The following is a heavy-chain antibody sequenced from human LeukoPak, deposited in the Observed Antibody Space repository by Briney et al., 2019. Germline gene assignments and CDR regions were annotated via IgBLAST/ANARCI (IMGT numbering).Heavy chain of an antibody. CDR1: AFTFSDYY. V-gene: IGHV3-11*01. CDR3: ARHGYSSGWYYFDY. J-gene: IGHJ4*02. CDR2: ISNGGTTI. Sequence: GGSLRLSCAASAFTFSDYYMSWIRQAPGKGLEWVSYISNGGTTIYYADSVKGRFTISRDNAKNSLYLQMNSLRAEDTAAYYCARHGYSSGWYYFDYWGQGTLVTVSS. D-gene: IGHD6-19*01.